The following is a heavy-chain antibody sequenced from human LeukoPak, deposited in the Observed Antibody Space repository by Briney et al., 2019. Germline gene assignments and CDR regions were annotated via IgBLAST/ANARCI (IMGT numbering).Heavy chain of an antibody. V-gene: IGHV1-69*04. Sequence: ALVKVSCKASGGTFSSYAISWVRQAPGQGLEWMGRIIPILGIANYAQKFQGRVTITADKSTSTAYMELSSLRSEDTAVYYCARDTLQDYWGQGTLVTVSS. CDR3: ARDTLQDY. J-gene: IGHJ4*02. CDR2: IIPILGIA. CDR1: GGTFSSYA.